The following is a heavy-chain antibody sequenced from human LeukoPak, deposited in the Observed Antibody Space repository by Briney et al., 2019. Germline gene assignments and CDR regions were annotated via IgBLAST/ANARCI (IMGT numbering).Heavy chain of an antibody. V-gene: IGHV5-51*01. CDR1: GYTFTHSW. CDR2: VDPGDSEA. CDR3: ARLGGSGSFLNPFDQ. J-gene: IGHJ5*02. D-gene: IGHD3-10*01. Sequence: GESLKISCETSGYTFTHSWIAWVRQMPGKGPEYMGIVDPGDSEARYSPSFQGQVTFSVDKSINTAYLRWGSLKASDTGMYYCARLGGSGSFLNPFDQWGQGTLVIVSS.